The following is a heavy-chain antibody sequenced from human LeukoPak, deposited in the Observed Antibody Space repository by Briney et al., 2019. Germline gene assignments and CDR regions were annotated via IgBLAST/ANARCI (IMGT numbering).Heavy chain of an antibody. CDR1: GGSISSYY. Sequence: SETLSLTCTVSGGSISSYYWSWIRQHPGKGLEWIGYIYYSGSTYYNPSLKSRVTISVDTSKNQFSLKLSSVTAADTAVYYCARDSGPNYDYVWGSYRYSWFDPWGQGTLVTVSS. J-gene: IGHJ5*02. D-gene: IGHD3-16*02. V-gene: IGHV4-59*06. CDR3: ARDSGPNYDYVWGSYRYSWFDP. CDR2: IYYSGST.